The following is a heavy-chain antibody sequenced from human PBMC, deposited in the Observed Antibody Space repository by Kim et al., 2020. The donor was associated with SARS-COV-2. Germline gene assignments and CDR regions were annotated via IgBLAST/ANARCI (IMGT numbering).Heavy chain of an antibody. D-gene: IGHD5-12*01. CDR2: SAGGDT. V-gene: IGHV3-23*01. J-gene: IGHJ4*02. Sequence: GGSLRLFCAASGFTFSNYPLSWVRQAPGKGLEWVSASAGGDTYYADSVKGRFIISRDNSKSTLYLQMNSLRAEDTAVYYCAKVNWVETPTNSWGQGTLVT. CDR1: GFTFSNYP. CDR3: AKVNWVETPTNS.